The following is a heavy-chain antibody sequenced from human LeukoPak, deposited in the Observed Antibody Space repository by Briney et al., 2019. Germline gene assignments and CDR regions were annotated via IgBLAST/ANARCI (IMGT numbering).Heavy chain of an antibody. CDR3: AKDLHYGSADY. Sequence: GGSLRLSCAASGFTFSSYSMNWVRQAPGKGLEWVSSISSSSSYIYYSDSVKGRFTISRDNAKNALYLQMNSLRAEDTAVYYCAKDLHYGSADYWGQGTLVTVSS. D-gene: IGHD3-10*01. CDR1: GFTFSSYS. J-gene: IGHJ4*02. CDR2: ISSSSSYI. V-gene: IGHV3-21*01.